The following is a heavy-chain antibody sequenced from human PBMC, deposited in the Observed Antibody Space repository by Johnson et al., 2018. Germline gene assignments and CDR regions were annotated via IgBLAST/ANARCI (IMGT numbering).Heavy chain of an antibody. V-gene: IGHV3-23*04. CDR3: AKDRAWDYGDYGGYYYYYYMDV. J-gene: IGHJ6*03. CDR2: ISGSGGST. CDR1: GFTFSSYA. D-gene: IGHD4-17*01. Sequence: VQLVESGGGLVQPGGSLRLSCAASGFTFSSYAMSWVRQAPGKGPEWVSAISGSGGSTYYADSVKGRFTISRDNSKNTLDLQMKSLRAEDTAVYYCAKDRAWDYGDYGGYYYYYYMDVWGKGTTVTVSS.